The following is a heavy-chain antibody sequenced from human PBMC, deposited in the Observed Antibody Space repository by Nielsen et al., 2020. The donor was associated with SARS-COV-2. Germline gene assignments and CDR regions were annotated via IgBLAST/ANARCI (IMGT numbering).Heavy chain of an antibody. D-gene: IGHD5-12*01. J-gene: IGHJ3*02. CDR2: MFYNGRT. CDR3: ARSGYSYGPLDAFDI. Sequence: SETLSLTCTVSGGSISSDYWSWIRQPPGGGLEWIGYMFYNGRTNYNPSLQSRVTISLGTSRNQFSLKLSSATAADTALYYCARSGYSYGPLDAFDIWGQGTVVTVSS. V-gene: IGHV4-59*01. CDR1: GGSISSDY.